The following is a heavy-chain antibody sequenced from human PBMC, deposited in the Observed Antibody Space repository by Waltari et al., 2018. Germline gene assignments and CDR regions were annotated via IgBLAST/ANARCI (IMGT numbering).Heavy chain of an antibody. J-gene: IGHJ4*02. V-gene: IGHV1-58*01. CDR2: IVVGSGNT. CDR3: AAEPYYGSGSYGAR. CDR1: GFTFTSSA. D-gene: IGHD3-10*01. Sequence: QMQLVQSGPEVKKPGTSVKVSCKASGFTFTSSAVQWVRQARGPRLEWIGWIVVGSGNTNYAQKFQERVTITRDMSTSTAYMELSSLRSEDTAVYYCAAEPYYGSGSYGARWGQGTLVTVSS.